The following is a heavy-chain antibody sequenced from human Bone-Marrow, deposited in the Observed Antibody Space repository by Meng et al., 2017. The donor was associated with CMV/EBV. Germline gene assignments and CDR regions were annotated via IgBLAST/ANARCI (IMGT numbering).Heavy chain of an antibody. D-gene: IGHD3-10*01. CDR3: ARGYGSGSYYAKRGRPDG. V-gene: IGHV1-2*02. J-gene: IGHJ4*02. CDR2: INPNSGGT. CDR1: GYTFTGYY. Sequence: ASVQVSCKASGYTFTGYYMHWVRQAPGQGLEWMGWINPNSGGTNYAQKFQGRVTMTRDTSISTAYMELSRLRSDDTAVYYCARGYGSGSYYAKRGRPDGWGQGTLVTVSS.